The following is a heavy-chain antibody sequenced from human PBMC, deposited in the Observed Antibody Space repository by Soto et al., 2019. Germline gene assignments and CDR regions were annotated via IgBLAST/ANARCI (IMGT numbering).Heavy chain of an antibody. D-gene: IGHD3-10*01. CDR2: INHSGST. CDR1: GGSFSGYY. CDR3: ARARRAMVRGVIRSYYYYGMDV. J-gene: IGHJ6*02. V-gene: IGHV4-34*01. Sequence: SETLSLTCAVYGGSFSGYYWSWIRQPPGKGLEWIGEINHSGSTNYNPSLKSRVTISVDTSKNQFSLKLSSVTAADTAVYYCARARRAMVRGVIRSYYYYGMDVWGQGTTVTVSS.